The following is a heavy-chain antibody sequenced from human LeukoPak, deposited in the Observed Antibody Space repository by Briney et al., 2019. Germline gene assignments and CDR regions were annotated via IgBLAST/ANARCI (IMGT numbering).Heavy chain of an antibody. CDR3: ARAHFWSGWGGSDAFDI. V-gene: IGHV4-31*03. J-gene: IGHJ3*02. CDR1: GDSISSGAYY. D-gene: IGHD3-3*02. Sequence: SQTLSLTCTVSGDSISSGAYYWSWVRQHPEKGLDWIGYIGYTGDTYYNPSLRSRVTISTDTSKTQFSLRLSSVTAADTAVYYCARAHFWSGWGGSDAFDIWGQGTMVTVSS. CDR2: IGYTGDT.